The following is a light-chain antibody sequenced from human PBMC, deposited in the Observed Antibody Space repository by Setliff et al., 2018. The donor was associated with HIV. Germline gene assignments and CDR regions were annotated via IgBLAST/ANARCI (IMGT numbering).Light chain of an antibody. CDR2: DDS. CDR3: QVWDRSSSHVV. V-gene: IGLV3-21*03. Sequence: SYELTQPPSVSVAPGKTAKITCGGDDIGTKTVPWYQQEPGQAPVVDVFDDSDRPSGIPERFSGSNSGNTPTLTISRVEAGDEADYYCQVWDRSSSHVVFGGGTKVTVL. J-gene: IGLJ3*02. CDR1: DIGTKT.